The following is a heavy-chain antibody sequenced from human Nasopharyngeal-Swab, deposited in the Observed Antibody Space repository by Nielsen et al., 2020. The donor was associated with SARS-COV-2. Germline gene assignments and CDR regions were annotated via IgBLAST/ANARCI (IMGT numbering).Heavy chain of an antibody. CDR3: ARSTSSSWYRPLDY. CDR2: IISSSSYT. CDR1: GSTFSDYY. J-gene: IGHJ4*02. D-gene: IGHD6-13*01. V-gene: IGHV3-11*03. Sequence: GGSLRPSCPPSGSTFSDYYMSWSRQAPGKGLEWVSYIISSSSYTDYADSVKGRFTISRDNAKNSLYLQMDNLRAEDTAVYYCARSTSSSWYRPLDYWGQGTLV.